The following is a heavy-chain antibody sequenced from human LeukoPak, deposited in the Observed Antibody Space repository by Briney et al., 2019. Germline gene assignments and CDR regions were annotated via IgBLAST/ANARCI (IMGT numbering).Heavy chain of an antibody. CDR3: AKDPTTYFYDRFDY. V-gene: IGHV3-30*18. CDR2: ISYDGSNK. J-gene: IGHJ4*02. CDR1: GFTFSDYG. Sequence: PRRSLRLSCAASGFTFSDYGMHWVRQAPGKGLEWVAVISYDGSNKYYEDSVKGRFTISRDNSKNTLYLQMNSLRAEDTAVYYCAKDPTTYFYDRFDYWGQGTLVTVSS. D-gene: IGHD3-22*01.